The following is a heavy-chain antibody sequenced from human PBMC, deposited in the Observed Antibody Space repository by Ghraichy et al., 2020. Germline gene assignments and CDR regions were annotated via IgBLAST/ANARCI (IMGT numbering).Heavy chain of an antibody. J-gene: IGHJ6*02. V-gene: IGHV4-39*01. CDR1: GASIRRPDYF. CDR3: TRHSSGTLQWYYRGVDV. D-gene: IGHD6-19*01. CDR2: AFYSGTD. Sequence: SETLSLTCTVSGASIRRPDYFWGWVRQPAGKGLEWVGSAFYSGTDYYNPSLKSRVAVSVDTSKNQFSLKLTSVTAADSGLYFCTRHSSGTLQWYYRGVDVWGQGTTVIVSS.